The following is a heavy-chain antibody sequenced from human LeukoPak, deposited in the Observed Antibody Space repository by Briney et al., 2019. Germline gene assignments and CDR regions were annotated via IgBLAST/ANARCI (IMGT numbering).Heavy chain of an antibody. CDR2: IYYSGIT. D-gene: IGHD5-24*01. V-gene: IGHV4-59*01. Sequence: SETLSLTCTVSGASISSFYWSWIRQPPGKGLEWIGYIYYSGITNYNPSLKSRVTISVDTSKNQFSLNLNSVTAADTAVYYCARATRGRWLQIWGRGTLVTVSS. CDR1: GASISSFY. CDR3: ARATRGRWLQI. J-gene: IGHJ4*02.